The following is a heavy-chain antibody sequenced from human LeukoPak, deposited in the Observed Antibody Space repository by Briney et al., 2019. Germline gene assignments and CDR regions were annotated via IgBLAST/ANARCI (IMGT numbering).Heavy chain of an antibody. V-gene: IGHV3-66*01. CDR2: IYSGGNT. Sequence: PGGSLRLSCAASGFTVSSKYMSWVRQAPGKGLEWVSTIYSGGNTYYSDSVKGRFTISRDNSKNTAYLQMNNLRGDDTAVYYCARDLAAGNYWGQGTLVSVFS. J-gene: IGHJ4*02. D-gene: IGHD6-25*01. CDR1: GFTVSSKY. CDR3: ARDLAAGNY.